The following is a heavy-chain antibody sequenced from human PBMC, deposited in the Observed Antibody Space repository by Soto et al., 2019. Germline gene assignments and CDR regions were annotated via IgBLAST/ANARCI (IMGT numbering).Heavy chain of an antibody. CDR3: ARGGVGATVDY. CDR2: IIPIFGTA. D-gene: IGHD1-26*01. V-gene: IGHV1-69*13. Sequence: GASVKVSCKASGCTFSSYAISWVRQAPGQGLEWMGGIIPIFGTANYAQKFQGRVTITADESTSTAYMELSSLRSEDTAVYYCARGGVGATVDYWGQGTLVTVSS. CDR1: GCTFSSYA. J-gene: IGHJ4*02.